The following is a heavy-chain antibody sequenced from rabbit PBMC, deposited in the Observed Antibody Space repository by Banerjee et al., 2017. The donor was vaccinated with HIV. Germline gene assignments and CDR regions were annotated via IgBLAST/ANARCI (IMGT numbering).Heavy chain of an antibody. CDR1: GLDFSSSYY. Sequence: QSLEESGGDLVKPGASLTLTCTASGLDFSSSYYMCWVRQAPGKGLEWIGCIYTGSSGTTYYASWAKGRFTISKTSSTVTLQMTSLTAADTATYFCARSDAGYDYALSLWGQGTLVTV. CDR3: ARSDAGYDYALSL. J-gene: IGHJ4*01. D-gene: IGHD6-1*01. V-gene: IGHV1S40*01. CDR2: IYTGSSGTT.